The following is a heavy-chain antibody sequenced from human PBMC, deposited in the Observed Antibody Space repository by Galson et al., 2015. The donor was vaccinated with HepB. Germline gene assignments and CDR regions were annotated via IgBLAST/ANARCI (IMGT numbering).Heavy chain of an antibody. Sequence: SLRLSCAASGFTFSNAWMNWVRQAPGKGLEWVGRIKSKTDGGTTDYAAPVKGRFTISRDDSKNTLYLQMNSLKTEDTAVYYCTLTGDGRISYYYYYMDVWGKGTTVTVSS. CDR3: TLTGDGRISYYYYYMDV. J-gene: IGHJ6*03. D-gene: IGHD3-10*01. V-gene: IGHV3-15*07. CDR2: IKSKTDGGTT. CDR1: GFTFSNAW.